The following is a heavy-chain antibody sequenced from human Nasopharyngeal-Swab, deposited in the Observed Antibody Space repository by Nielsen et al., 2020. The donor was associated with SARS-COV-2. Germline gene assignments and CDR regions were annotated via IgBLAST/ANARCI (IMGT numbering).Heavy chain of an antibody. Sequence: GGSLRLSCAGSGFTFSSYWMHWVRQAPGKGLMWVARINRDGSGTNYADSVEGRFTISRDNAKNTLYLQMNTLSAEDTGVYYCARDCDTATCYRSAADTWGQGTLVTVSS. CDR3: ARDCDTATCYRSAADT. CDR1: GFTFSSYW. CDR2: INRDGSGT. J-gene: IGHJ5*01. D-gene: IGHD2-2*01. V-gene: IGHV3-74*01.